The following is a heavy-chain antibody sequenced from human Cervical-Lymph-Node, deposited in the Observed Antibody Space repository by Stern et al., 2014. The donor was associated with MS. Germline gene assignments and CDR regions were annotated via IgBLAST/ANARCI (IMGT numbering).Heavy chain of an antibody. Sequence: VQLVESGAEVKKPGESLKISCKLSGYSFTIYYIAWVRQMPGKGLEWMGVIYPYDSATTYSPSFQGQVTISAEKSITTADLQWSSLRASDTAMYYCARHVQGFDYWGQGTLVTVSS. CDR2: IYPYDSAT. J-gene: IGHJ4*02. CDR3: ARHVQGFDY. V-gene: IGHV5-51*01. CDR1: GYSFTIYY.